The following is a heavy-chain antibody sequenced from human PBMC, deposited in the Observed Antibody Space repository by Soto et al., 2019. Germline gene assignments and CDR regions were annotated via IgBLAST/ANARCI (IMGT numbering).Heavy chain of an antibody. CDR3: ATGLSAGTYDY. D-gene: IGHD1-7*01. Sequence: SVKVSCEACGGRFSSYAISWVRQAPGQGLEWMGGFIPIFGTTNYAQKFQGRVTMTEDTSTDTAYMELSSLRSEDTAVYYCATGLSAGTYDYWGQGTLVTVSS. CDR2: FIPIFGTT. J-gene: IGHJ4*02. V-gene: IGHV1-69*06. CDR1: GGRFSSYA.